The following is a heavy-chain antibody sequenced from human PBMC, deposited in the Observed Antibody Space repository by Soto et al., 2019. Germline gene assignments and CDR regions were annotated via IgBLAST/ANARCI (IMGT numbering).Heavy chain of an antibody. Sequence: QVHLVQSGAEVKKPGSSVKVSCKYSGGTFRTESINWVRQAPGQGLEWMGGILPFFGTADYAPRFQGRVTITAVGATTTAYIELSSLTSQDTAVYFCARGHEYGGNSDDFDVWVQGTMVTVSS. CDR2: ILPFFGTA. J-gene: IGHJ3*01. D-gene: IGHD4-17*01. CDR1: GGTFRTES. CDR3: ARGHEYGGNSDDFDV. V-gene: IGHV1-69*13.